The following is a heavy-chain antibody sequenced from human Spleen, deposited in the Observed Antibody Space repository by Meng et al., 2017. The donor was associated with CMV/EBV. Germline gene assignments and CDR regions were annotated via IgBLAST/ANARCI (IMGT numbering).Heavy chain of an antibody. CDR1: GFTFSTSW. V-gene: IGHV3-7*01. CDR2: IREDGSSK. D-gene: IGHD2-2*02. Sequence: ETLSLTCAASGFTFSTSWMSWVRQAPGKGLEWVANIREDGSSKYYADPVKGQFTISRDNAKNSLFLQMSSLRAEDTAMYYCARAGLGYCSVTSCYNDYWGQGTLVTVSS. CDR3: ARAGLGYCSVTSCYNDY. J-gene: IGHJ4*02.